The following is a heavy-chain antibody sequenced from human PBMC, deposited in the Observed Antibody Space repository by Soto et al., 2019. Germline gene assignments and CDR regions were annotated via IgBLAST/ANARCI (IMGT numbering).Heavy chain of an antibody. V-gene: IGHV3-9*02. CDR3: VKDMKWGGMTTIHYFDS. D-gene: IGHD4-17*01. CDR1: GFIADDYA. CDR2: ISSNSATI. J-gene: IGHJ4*02. Sequence: EVQLVESGGGLVQPGRSLRLSCVASGFIADDYAMHWVRQAPGKGLEWVSGISSNSATINYADSVKGRFTISRDNANNSLFLQITSLRPEDTAFYYCVKDMKWGGMTTIHYFDSWGQGTLVTVSS.